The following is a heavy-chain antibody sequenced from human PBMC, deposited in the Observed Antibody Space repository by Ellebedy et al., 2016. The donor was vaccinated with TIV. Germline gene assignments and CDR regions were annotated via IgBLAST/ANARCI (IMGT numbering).Heavy chain of an antibody. CDR3: ARVTNYDFWSGYYGGYYYYMDV. V-gene: IGHV4-30-2*01. CDR2: IYHSGST. Sequence: SETLSLTXAVSGGSISSGGYSWSWIRQPPGKGLEWIGYIYHSGSTNYNPSLMSRVTISVDTSKNQFSLKLSSVTAADTAVYYCARVTNYDFWSGYYGGYYYYMDVWGKGTTVTVSS. CDR1: GGSISSGGYS. J-gene: IGHJ6*03. D-gene: IGHD3-3*01.